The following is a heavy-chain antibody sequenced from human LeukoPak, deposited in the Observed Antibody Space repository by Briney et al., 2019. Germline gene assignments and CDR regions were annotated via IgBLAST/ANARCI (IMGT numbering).Heavy chain of an antibody. J-gene: IGHJ4*02. CDR2: IYHSGST. V-gene: IGHV4-38-2*02. Sequence: SETLSLTCTVSGGSISSYYWGWIRQPPGKGLEWIGSIYHSGSTYYNPSLKSRVTISVDTSKNQFSLKLSSVTAADTAVYYCARGISYYYDSSGFDYWGQGTLVTVSS. CDR1: GGSISSYY. CDR3: ARGISYYYDSSGFDY. D-gene: IGHD3-22*01.